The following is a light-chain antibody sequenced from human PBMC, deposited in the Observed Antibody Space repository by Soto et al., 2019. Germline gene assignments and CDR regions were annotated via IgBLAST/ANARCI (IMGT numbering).Light chain of an antibody. CDR3: HQRSNWPPYT. CDR2: DAS. CDR1: QRVSSY. V-gene: IGKV3-11*01. J-gene: IGKJ2*01. Sequence: EIVLTQSPATLSLSPGERATLSCRASQRVSSYLAWYQQKPGQAPRLLIYDASNRATGIPARFSGTGSGTDFHLTISSLEPEDFAVYYCHQRSNWPPYTFGQGTKLEIK.